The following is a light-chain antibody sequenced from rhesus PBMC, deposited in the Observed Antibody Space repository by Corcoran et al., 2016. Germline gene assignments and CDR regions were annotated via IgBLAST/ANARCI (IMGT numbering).Light chain of an antibody. J-gene: IGKJ4*01. CDR3: QQHNSYPLT. V-gene: IGKV1-33*02. CDR1: QGISKD. CDR2: DAS. Sequence: DIQMTQSPSSLSASVGDTVTITCQASQGISKDLAWYKQKPRKAPKLLIYDASTLQSGFPSRVSGSGSWTEFTLTIRSLQPEDFATYYCQQHNSYPLTFVGGTKVELK.